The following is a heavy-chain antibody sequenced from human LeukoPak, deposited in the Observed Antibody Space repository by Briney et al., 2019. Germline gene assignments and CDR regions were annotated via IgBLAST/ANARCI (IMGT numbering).Heavy chain of an antibody. CDR3: ARAPVIGAAGPGGF. CDR1: GFTFSDYY. J-gene: IGHJ4*02. D-gene: IGHD6-13*01. V-gene: IGHV3-7*01. Sequence: GGSLRLSCAASGFTFSDYYMSWIRQAPGKGLEWVANIKQDGSEKFHVDSVKGRFTISRDNAKNSLYLQMNSLTAEDTAVYYCARAPVIGAAGPGGFWGQGTPVTVSS. CDR2: IKQDGSEK.